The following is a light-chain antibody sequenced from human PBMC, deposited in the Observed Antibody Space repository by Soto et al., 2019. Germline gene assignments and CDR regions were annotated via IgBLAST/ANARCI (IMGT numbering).Light chain of an antibody. J-gene: IGLJ1*01. V-gene: IGLV2-14*01. CDR2: EVS. Sequence: QSALTQPASVSGSPGQSITISCTGTSSDVGTYNYVSWYQHHPGKAPKLIIYEVSNRPSGVSNRCSGSKSGSTASLTISGLQAEDEAHYHCTSYTRDTALVFGTGTKVTVL. CDR3: TSYTRDTALV. CDR1: SSDVGTYNY.